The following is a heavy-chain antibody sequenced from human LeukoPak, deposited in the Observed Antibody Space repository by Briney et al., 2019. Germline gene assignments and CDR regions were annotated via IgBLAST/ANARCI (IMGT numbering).Heavy chain of an antibody. D-gene: IGHD6-19*01. J-gene: IGHJ4*02. V-gene: IGHV4-39*01. CDR2: MYYGGSP. CDR3: VRHPVEWLVEGGFDY. CDR1: GVYIDTNSHY. Sequence: SETLSLTCIVSGVYIDTNSHYWGWVRQPPGKGLEWIGTMYYGGSPDHNPSLNSRVTISLDASKNQFSLKLDSVTAADTAMYYCVRHPVEWLVEGGFDYWGQGALVTVSS.